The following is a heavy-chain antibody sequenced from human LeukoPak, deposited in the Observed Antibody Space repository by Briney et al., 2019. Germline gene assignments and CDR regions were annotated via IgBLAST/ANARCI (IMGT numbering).Heavy chain of an antibody. CDR2: IYYSGST. D-gene: IGHD4-23*01. Sequence: PSQTLSLTCTVSGGSISSGDYYWSWIRQPPGKGLEWIGYIYYSGSTYYNPSLKSRVTISVDTSKNQFSLKLSSVTAADTAVYYCARDGKVYNWFDPWGQGTLVTVSS. J-gene: IGHJ5*02. V-gene: IGHV4-30-4*01. CDR1: GGSISSGDYY. CDR3: ARDGKVYNWFDP.